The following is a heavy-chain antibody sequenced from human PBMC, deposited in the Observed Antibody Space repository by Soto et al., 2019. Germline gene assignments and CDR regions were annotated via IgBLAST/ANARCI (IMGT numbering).Heavy chain of an antibody. CDR2: INPNTGVT. J-gene: IGHJ5*02. Sequence: ASVKVSCKASRYTFFAYYMNWVRQAPGQGLEWMGWINPNTGVTNYAQKFQGRVTLTRDTSITTAYMGLNSLRPDDTAVYYCARGVKGSGSGSYQVSWFDPWGQGTLVTVSS. CDR3: ARGVKGSGSGSYQVSWFDP. V-gene: IGHV1-2*02. D-gene: IGHD3-10*01. CDR1: RYTFFAYY.